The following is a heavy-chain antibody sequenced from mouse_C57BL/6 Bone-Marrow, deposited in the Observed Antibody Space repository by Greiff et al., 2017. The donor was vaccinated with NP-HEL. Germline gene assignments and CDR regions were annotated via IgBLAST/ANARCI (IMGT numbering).Heavy chain of an antibody. CDR2: IDPENGDT. D-gene: IGHD2-4*01. CDR3: TTFDYDPTWFAY. J-gene: IGHJ3*01. CDR1: GFNIKDDY. V-gene: IGHV14-4*01. Sequence: VQLQQSGAELVRPGASVKLSCTASGFNIKDDYMHWVKQRPEQGLEWIGWIDPENGDTEYASKFQGKATITADTSSNTAYLQLSSLTPEDTAVYYCTTFDYDPTWFAYWGQGTLVTVSA.